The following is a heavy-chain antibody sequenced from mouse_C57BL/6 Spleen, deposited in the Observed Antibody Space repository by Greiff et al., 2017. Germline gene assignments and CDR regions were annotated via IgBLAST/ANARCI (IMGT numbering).Heavy chain of an antibody. V-gene: IGHV1-80*01. CDR1: GYAFSSCW. CDR3: ARDYHVSSPAMDY. J-gene: IGHJ4*01. D-gene: IGHD1-1*01. CDR2: IYPGDGDT. Sequence: VHLVESGAGLVKPGASVKLSCKASGYAFSSCWMNWVKQRPGTGLEWIGQIYPGDGDTNYNGQFKGKATLTADKSSSPAYMQLSRLTSEASAVYVCARDYHVSSPAMDYWGQGTSVTVSS.